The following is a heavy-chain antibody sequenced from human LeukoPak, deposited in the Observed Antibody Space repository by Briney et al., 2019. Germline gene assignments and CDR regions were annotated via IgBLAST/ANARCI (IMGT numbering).Heavy chain of an antibody. CDR2: FDPEDGET. CDR3: ATGIAVAGTPFDY. CDR1: GYTLTELS. V-gene: IGHV1-24*01. Sequence: ASVKVSCKVSGYTLTELSMHWVRQAPGKGLEWMGGFDPEDGETIYAQKIQGRVTMTEDTSTDTAYMELSSLRSEDTAVYYCATGIAVAGTPFDYWGQGTLVTVSS. D-gene: IGHD6-19*01. J-gene: IGHJ4*02.